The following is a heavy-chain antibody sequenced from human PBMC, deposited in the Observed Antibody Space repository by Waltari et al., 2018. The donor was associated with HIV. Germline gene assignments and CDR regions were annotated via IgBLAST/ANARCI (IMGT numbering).Heavy chain of an antibody. J-gene: IGHJ4*02. Sequence: DVQLVESGGGAVRPGGCLRLSCVCYGFDFRRYWMNWVRQSPGKGLAWVANIKEDGTEKYYAESVKGRFIISRDNAENSVWLEMRSLRDDDAGIYYCARDGGEYWGQGSRVIVSS. CDR3: ARDGGEY. D-gene: IGHD3-10*01. V-gene: IGHV3-7*01. CDR2: IKEDGTEK. CDR1: GFDFRRYW.